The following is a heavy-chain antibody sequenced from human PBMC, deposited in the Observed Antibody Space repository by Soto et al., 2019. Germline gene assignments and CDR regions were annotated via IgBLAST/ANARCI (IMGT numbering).Heavy chain of an antibody. CDR3: ARDRGSSQPDY. V-gene: IGHV3-33*01. CDR1: GFTFSSYD. D-gene: IGHD6-13*01. Sequence: QVQLVESGGGVVQPGRSLRLSCAASGFTFSSYDMHWVRQAPGKGLEWVAVIWYDGTNKYYADSVEGRFTISRDNSKNTLYLQVNSLRAEDTALYYCARDRGSSQPDYWGQGTLVTVSS. CDR2: IWYDGTNK. J-gene: IGHJ4*02.